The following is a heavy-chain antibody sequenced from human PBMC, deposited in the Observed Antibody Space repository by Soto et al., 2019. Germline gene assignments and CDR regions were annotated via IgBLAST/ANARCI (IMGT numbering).Heavy chain of an antibody. CDR1: GYTFTSYD. V-gene: IGHV1-8*01. CDR3: SREVGSRIDY. J-gene: IGHJ4*01. D-gene: IGHD6-13*01. Sequence: QVQLVQSGAEVKKPGASVKVSCKASGYTFTSYDIPWVRKATGQGLEWMGWMNPNSGNTGYAQKFQGRVTMTRNTSISTAYMELSSLRSEATAVYYGSREVGSRIDYWGHGTLVTVSS. CDR2: MNPNSGNT.